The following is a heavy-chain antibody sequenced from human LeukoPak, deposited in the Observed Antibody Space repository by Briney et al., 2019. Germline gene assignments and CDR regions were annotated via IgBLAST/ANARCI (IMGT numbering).Heavy chain of an antibody. CDR1: GYTFTGYY. V-gene: IGHV1-2*06. J-gene: IGHJ5*02. D-gene: IGHD2-2*01. CDR2: INPNSGGT. CDR3: ARDFGIVVVPAAPNWFDP. Sequence: GASVKVSCKASGYTFTGYYMHWVRQAPGQGLEWMGRINPNSGGTNYAQKFQGRVTMTRDTSISTAYMELSRLRSDDTAVYYCARDFGIVVVPAAPNWFDPWGQGTLVTVSS.